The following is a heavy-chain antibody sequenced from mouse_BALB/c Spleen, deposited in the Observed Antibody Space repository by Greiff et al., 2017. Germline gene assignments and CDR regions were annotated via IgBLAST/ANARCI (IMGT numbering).Heavy chain of an antibody. V-gene: IGHV7-3*02. CDR2: IRNKANGYTT. CDR3: ARDFYDGYAMDY. CDR1: GFTFTDYY. Sequence: EVQLVESGGGLVQPGGSLRLSCATSGFTFTDYYMSWVRQPPGKALEWLGFIRNKANGYTTEYSASVKGRFTISRDNSQSILYLQMNTLRAEDSATYYCARDFYDGYAMDYWGQGTSVTVSS. J-gene: IGHJ4*01. D-gene: IGHD2-12*01.